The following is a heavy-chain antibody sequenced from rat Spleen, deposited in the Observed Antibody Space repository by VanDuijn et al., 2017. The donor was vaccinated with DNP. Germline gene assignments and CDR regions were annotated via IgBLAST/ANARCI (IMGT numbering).Heavy chain of an antibody. V-gene: IGHV2S8*01. Sequence: QVQLRESGPGLVQPSQTLSLTCTVSGFSLTSHGVSWVRQPPGKGLEWIAAISAGGSRYYNSSLKSRLAITRDTSKSQVFLKMNSLQTEDTGIYYCNRNDFGQPGVSWGQGVMVTVSS. CDR1: GFSLTSHG. D-gene: IGHD4-4*01. J-gene: IGHJ2*01. CDR3: NRNDFGQPGVS. CDR2: ISAGGSR.